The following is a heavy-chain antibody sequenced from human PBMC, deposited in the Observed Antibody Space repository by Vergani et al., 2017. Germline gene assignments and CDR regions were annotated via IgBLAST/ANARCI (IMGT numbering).Heavy chain of an antibody. J-gene: IGHJ4*02. CDR1: GFTFSSNY. Sequence: EVQLVESGGGLVKPGGSLRLSCAASGFTFSSNYMSWVRQAPGKGLEWVSVIYSGGSTYYADSVKGRFTISRDNSKNTLYLQMNSLRAEDTAVYYCARAIVDYGVDYWGQGTLVTVSS. D-gene: IGHD4-17*01. CDR3: ARAIVDYGVDY. CDR2: IYSGGST. V-gene: IGHV3-66*02.